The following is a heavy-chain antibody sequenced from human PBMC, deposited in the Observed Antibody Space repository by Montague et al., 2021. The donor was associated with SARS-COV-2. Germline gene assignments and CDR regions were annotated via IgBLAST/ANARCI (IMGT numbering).Heavy chain of an antibody. CDR2: TYYSGST. Sequence: SETLSLTCTVSGGSITNYYWTWIRQPPGKGLEWIGHTYYSGSTNFSPSFKGRGTMSIDASKNQFSLKLSSVTAADTAVYYYARVLGGYCSGGSCYRGWYFDLWGRGTLVTVSS. V-gene: IGHV4-59*12. CDR1: GGSITNYY. D-gene: IGHD2-15*01. CDR3: ARVLGGYCSGGSCYRGWYFDL. J-gene: IGHJ2*01.